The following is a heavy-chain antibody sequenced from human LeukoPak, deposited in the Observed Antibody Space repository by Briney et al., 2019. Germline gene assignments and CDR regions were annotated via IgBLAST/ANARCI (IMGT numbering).Heavy chain of an antibody. CDR2: IYYSGST. V-gene: IGHV4-39*01. CDR1: GGSISSSSYF. J-gene: IGHJ5*02. Sequence: SETLSLTCTVSGGSISSSSYFWGWIRQPPGEGLEWIGSIYYSGSTYYNPSLKSRVTISVDTSKNQFSLKLSSVTAADTAVYYCARRPRVRGVFNWFDPWGQGTLVTVSS. CDR3: ARRPRVRGVFNWFDP. D-gene: IGHD3-10*01.